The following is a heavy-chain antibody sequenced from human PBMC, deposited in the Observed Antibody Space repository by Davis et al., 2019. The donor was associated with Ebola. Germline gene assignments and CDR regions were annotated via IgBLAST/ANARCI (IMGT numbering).Heavy chain of an antibody. Sequence: GESLKISCAASGFMVRSNYMNWVRQAPGKGLEWVSIFYNGGAIYYADSVKGRFTISRDNSKSTLYLQMNSLRAEDTTVYYCTVEPFDYWAQGTLFT. CDR1: GFMVRSNY. J-gene: IGHJ4*02. D-gene: IGHD1-1*01. CDR2: FYNGGAI. V-gene: IGHV3-66*01. CDR3: TVEPFDY.